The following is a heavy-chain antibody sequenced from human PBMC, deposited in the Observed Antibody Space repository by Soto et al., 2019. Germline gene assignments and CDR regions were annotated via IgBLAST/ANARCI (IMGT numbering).Heavy chain of an antibody. Sequence: QLQLQESGSGLVKPSQTLSLTCAVSVGSISSGGYSWRWIRQPPGKGLEWIGYIYHSGSTYYNPSLKSRVTILGDKSKNQFSMKPSSFTAADTAVYYCARASTTVTTLDHWCQGTLVTVSS. CDR1: VGSISSGGYS. CDR3: ARASTTVTTLDH. CDR2: IYHSGST. V-gene: IGHV4-30-2*01. D-gene: IGHD4-17*01. J-gene: IGHJ4*02.